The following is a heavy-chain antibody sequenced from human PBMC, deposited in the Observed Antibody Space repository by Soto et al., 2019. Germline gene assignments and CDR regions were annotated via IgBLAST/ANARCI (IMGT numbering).Heavy chain of an antibody. CDR2: ISNSFSDGNT. V-gene: IGHV3-23*01. CDR1: GFSFRNYA. Sequence: GGSLRLSCAASGFSFRNYAMNWVRQAPGKGLEWVSAISNSFSDGNTHYADSVKGRFTISRDNDKNTVFLEMNRLRADDTAVYYCAKNQGVELVPLATVDWFDPWGQGSVGTVSS. D-gene: IGHD1-26*01. J-gene: IGHJ5*02. CDR3: AKNQGVELVPLATVDWFDP.